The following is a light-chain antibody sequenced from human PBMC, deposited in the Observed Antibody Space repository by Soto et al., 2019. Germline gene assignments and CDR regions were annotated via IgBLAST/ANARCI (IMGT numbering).Light chain of an antibody. CDR1: QSVGNN. Sequence: EIVLTQSPATLSLSPGERATLSCRDSQSVGNNLAWYQQKPGQAPGLLIYEASTRATGIPARFSGSGSGTDFTLTISSLEHEDFAVYYCQQHANWPLTFGGGTKVEIK. CDR2: EAS. CDR3: QQHANWPLT. V-gene: IGKV3-11*01. J-gene: IGKJ4*01.